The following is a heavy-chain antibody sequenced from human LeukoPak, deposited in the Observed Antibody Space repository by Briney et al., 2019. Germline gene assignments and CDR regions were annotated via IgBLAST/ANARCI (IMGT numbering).Heavy chain of an antibody. V-gene: IGHV3-11*04. D-gene: IGHD6-13*01. CDR3: ARVKKVPAAAGTFDY. Sequence: GGSLRLSCAASGFTFSDYYMSWIRQAPGKGLEWVSYISSSGSTIYYADSVKGRFTISRDNAKNSLYLQMNSLRAEDTAVYYCARVKKVPAAAGTFDYWGQGTLVTVSS. CDR2: ISSSGSTI. J-gene: IGHJ4*02. CDR1: GFTFSDYY.